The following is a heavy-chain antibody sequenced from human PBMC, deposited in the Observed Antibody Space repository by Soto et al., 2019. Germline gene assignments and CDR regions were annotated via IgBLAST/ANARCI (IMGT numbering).Heavy chain of an antibody. D-gene: IGHD2-15*01. CDR2: IFYSGST. Sequence: QLQLQESGPGLVKPSETLSLTCTVSSGSISSTIYSWDWIRQPPGKGLEWIGSIFYSGSTYYNPSLNGRVTRSAATSTNHFALTLTSVTAADPPVYHCARPCRGVTCPWFVPRGQGTLVTVSS. V-gene: IGHV4-39*02. CDR3: ARPCRGVTCPWFVP. CDR1: SGSISSTIYS. J-gene: IGHJ5*02.